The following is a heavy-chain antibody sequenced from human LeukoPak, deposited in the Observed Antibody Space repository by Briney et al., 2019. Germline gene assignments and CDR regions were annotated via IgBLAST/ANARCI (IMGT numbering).Heavy chain of an antibody. Sequence: PSETLSLTCTAAGASISNYYWSWIRQPPRKGLQWIGRIYTSGSTNYNPSLKSRVDMSVDTSKNQFSLKLSSVTAADTAVYYCARGLVGATTLSAFDIWGQGTMVTVSS. D-gene: IGHD1-26*01. CDR1: GASISNYY. CDR2: IYTSGST. J-gene: IGHJ3*02. V-gene: IGHV4-4*07. CDR3: ARGLVGATTLSAFDI.